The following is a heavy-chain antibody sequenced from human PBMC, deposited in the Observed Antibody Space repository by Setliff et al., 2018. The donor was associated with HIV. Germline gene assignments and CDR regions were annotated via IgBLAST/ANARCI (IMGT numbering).Heavy chain of an antibody. V-gene: IGHV3-48*01. CDR3: ARGPGTGHYFDY. J-gene: IGHJ4*02. CDR2: ISSDSGTI. D-gene: IGHD1-1*01. Sequence: GGSLRLSCTASGFSFDDYALTWVRQAPGKRLEWFSYISSDSGTIYYADSVRGRFTISRDDARNSLFLQMNSLRVDDTAVYYCARGPGTGHYFDYWGQGTLVTVSS. CDR1: GFSFDDYA.